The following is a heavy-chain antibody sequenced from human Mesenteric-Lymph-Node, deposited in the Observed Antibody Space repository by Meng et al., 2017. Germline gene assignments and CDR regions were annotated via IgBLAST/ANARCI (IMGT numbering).Heavy chain of an antibody. CDR1: GGSISSYF. CDR3: ARVFWGSPARDYYYYYGMDV. D-gene: IGHD3-16*01. J-gene: IGHJ6*02. CDR2: IYYSGST. V-gene: IGHV4-59*01. Sequence: SETLSLTCTVSGGSISSYFWSWFRQPPGQGLEWIGYIYYSGSTNYNPSLKSRVTISVDTSKNQFSLKLSSVTAADTAVYYCARVFWGSPARDYYYYYGMDVWGQGTTVTVSS.